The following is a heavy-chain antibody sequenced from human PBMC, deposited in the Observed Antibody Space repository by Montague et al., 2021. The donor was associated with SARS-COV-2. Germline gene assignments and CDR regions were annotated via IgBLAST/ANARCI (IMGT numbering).Heavy chain of an antibody. CDR3: ARGSTGWYAIFGHYGMDV. CDR2: IKHDGSEK. CDR1: RFTFSDFW. D-gene: IGHD6-19*01. J-gene: IGHJ6*02. V-gene: IGHV3-7*01. Sequence: FLSLSLSASRFTFSDFWMNWVRQAPGKGLEWVADIKHDGSEKSYVDSVKGRFTISRDNAKNSLYLQMNSLRAEDTAVYYCARGSTGWYAIFGHYGMDVWGQGTTVTVSS.